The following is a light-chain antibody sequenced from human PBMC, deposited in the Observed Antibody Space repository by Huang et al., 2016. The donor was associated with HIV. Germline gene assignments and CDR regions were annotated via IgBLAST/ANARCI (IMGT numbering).Light chain of an antibody. CDR1: KDISNY. CDR3: QQYNNLPT. V-gene: IGKV1-33*01. J-gene: IGKJ3*01. Sequence: DIQMTQSPSSLSASVGDRVTITCQASKDISNYLNWYQQKQGKAPKVLIYDAYNLETWVPSRFSGSGSGTDFTFTISSLQPEDIATYYCQQYNNLPTFGPGTKVHIK. CDR2: DAY.